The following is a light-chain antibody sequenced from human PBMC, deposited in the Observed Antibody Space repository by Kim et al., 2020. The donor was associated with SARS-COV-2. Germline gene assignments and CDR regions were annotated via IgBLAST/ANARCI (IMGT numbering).Light chain of an antibody. CDR2: DVR. CDR1: SSDIGGHDS. J-gene: IGLJ3*02. CDR3: ASYTRSTTWL. Sequence: GQSITISCSGISSDIGGHDSASWLQQDPGKAPKLIIYDVRRRASGVSNRFSGSKSGNTASLTITGLQTEDEAEYLCASYTRSTTWLFGGGTQLTVL. V-gene: IGLV2-14*03.